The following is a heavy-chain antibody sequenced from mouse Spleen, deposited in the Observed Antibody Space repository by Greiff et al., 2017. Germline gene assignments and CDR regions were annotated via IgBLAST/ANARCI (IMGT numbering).Heavy chain of an antibody. CDR2: IYPRSGNT. J-gene: IGHJ4*01. Sequence: VQLQQSGAELARPGASVKLSCKASGYTFTSYGISWVKQRTGQGLEWIGEIYPRSGNTYYNEKFKGKATLTADKSSSTAYMELRSLTSEDSAVYFCASRDYYGSSSYAMDYWGQGTSVTVSS. CDR1: GYTFTSYG. V-gene: IGHV1-81*01. CDR3: ASRDYYGSSSYAMDY. D-gene: IGHD1-1*01.